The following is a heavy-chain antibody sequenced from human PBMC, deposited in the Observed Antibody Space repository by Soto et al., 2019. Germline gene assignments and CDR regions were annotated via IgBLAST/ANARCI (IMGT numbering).Heavy chain of an antibody. D-gene: IGHD3-16*01. CDR3: AGGSAWGFDY. J-gene: IGHJ4*02. Sequence: QVQLVQSGAEVKKPGSSVKVSCKASGGTFSSYAISWVRQAPGQGLEWMGGLIPIFGTANHAQKFQGRVTITAHESTSTAYMELSSLRSEDTVVYDGAGGSAWGFDYCGQGTLFTVSS. V-gene: IGHV1-69*01. CDR1: GGTFSSYA. CDR2: LIPIFGTA.